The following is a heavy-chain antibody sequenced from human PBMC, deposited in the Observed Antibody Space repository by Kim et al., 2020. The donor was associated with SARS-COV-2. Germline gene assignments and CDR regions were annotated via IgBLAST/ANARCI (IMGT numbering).Heavy chain of an antibody. V-gene: IGHV1-2*06. CDR1: GYTFSAYH. CDR2: IIPNSGGT. D-gene: IGHD3-10*01. J-gene: IGHJ4*02. CDR3: AGDNYGRDY. Sequence: ASVKVSCKASGYTFSAYHVHWVRQAPGQGLEWMGRIIPNSGGTRHAQKFQGRVTMTSEASISTVYMELSSLNSDDTAVYYCAGDNYGRDYWGQGTLVTVS.